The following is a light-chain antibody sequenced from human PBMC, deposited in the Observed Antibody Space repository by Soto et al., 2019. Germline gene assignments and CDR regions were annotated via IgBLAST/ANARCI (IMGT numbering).Light chain of an antibody. CDR2: TAS. Sequence: AIQMTQSPTSLSASVGDSATITCRASQDISNDLGWYQEKPGKAPKLLISTASSLLSGVPSRFSGSGSGTDFTLTISSLQPEDFATYYCLHDYNYPWTFGQGTNVEVK. V-gene: IGKV1-6*01. J-gene: IGKJ1*01. CDR1: QDISND. CDR3: LHDYNYPWT.